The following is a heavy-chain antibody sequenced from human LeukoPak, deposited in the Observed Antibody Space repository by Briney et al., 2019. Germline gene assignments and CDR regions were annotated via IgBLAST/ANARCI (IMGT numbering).Heavy chain of an antibody. CDR1: GGSISSGSYY. CDR3: ARLIGFYYYYMDV. CDR2: IYYSGST. Sequence: SETLSLTCTVSGGSISSGSYYWSWIRQPPGKGLEWIGSIYYSGSTYYNPSLKSRVTISVDTSKNQFSLKLSSVTAADTAVYYCARLIGFYYYYMDVWGKGTTVTISS. J-gene: IGHJ6*03. D-gene: IGHD2-21*01. V-gene: IGHV4-39*01.